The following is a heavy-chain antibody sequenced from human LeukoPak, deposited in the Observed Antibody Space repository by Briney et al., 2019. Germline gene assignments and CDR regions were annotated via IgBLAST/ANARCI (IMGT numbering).Heavy chain of an antibody. CDR2: INPSGGST. V-gene: IGHV1-46*01. D-gene: IGHD6-13*01. CDR1: GYTFTSYY. CDR3: ARVRGAAAAGKSFDY. J-gene: IGHJ4*02. Sequence: ASVKFSCKASGYTFTSYYMHWVRQAPGQGLEWIGIINPSGGSTSYAQKFQGRVTMTRDTSTSTVYMELSSLRSEDTAVYYCARVRGAAAAGKSFDYWGQGTLVTVSS.